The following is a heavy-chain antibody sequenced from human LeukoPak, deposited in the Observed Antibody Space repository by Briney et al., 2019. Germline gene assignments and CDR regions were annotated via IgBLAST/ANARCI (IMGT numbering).Heavy chain of an antibody. CDR3: SVNMGSGYRFDY. CDR2: ISYDGSNT. V-gene: IGHV3-30*03. CDR1: GFTFSSYG. Sequence: GGSLRLSCAASGFTFSSYGMYWVRQAPGKGLEWVATISYDGSNTYYADSLKGRFTISRDISKNTLYLQMNSLRAEDTAVYYCSVNMGSGYRFDYWGQGTLVTVSS. D-gene: IGHD3-22*01. J-gene: IGHJ4*02.